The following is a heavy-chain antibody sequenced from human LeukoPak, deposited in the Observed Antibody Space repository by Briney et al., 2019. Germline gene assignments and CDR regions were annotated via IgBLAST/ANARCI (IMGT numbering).Heavy chain of an antibody. CDR3: ARSAAAGRIVATFGY. Sequence: PGGSLRLSCAASGFTFSTFAMHWVRQAPGKGLEWVALLSYDGSSKYYADSVKGRFTISRDNSKKTLYLQMNSLRTEDTAVYYCARSAAAGRIVATFGYWGQGTLVTVSS. CDR2: LSYDGSSK. V-gene: IGHV3-30*04. J-gene: IGHJ4*02. CDR1: GFTFSTFA. D-gene: IGHD5-12*01.